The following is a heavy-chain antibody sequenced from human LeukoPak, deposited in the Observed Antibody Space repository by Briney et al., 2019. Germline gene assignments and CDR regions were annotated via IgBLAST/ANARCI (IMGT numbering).Heavy chain of an antibody. CDR2: INHSGST. CDR1: GGSFSGYY. V-gene: IGHV4-34*01. J-gene: IGHJ6*02. CDR3: ARVLMITFGGVNPLGLYYYYYGMDV. D-gene: IGHD3-16*01. Sequence: SETLSLTCAVYGGSFSGYYWSWIRQPPGKGLEWIGEINHSGSTNYNPSLKSRVTISVDTSKNQFSLKLSSVTAADTAVYYCARVLMITFGGVNPLGLYYYYYGMDVWGQGTTVTVSS.